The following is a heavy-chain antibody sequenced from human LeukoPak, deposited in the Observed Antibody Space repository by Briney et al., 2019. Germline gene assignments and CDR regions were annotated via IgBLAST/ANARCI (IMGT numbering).Heavy chain of an antibody. V-gene: IGHV1-2*04. Sequence: ASVKVSCKASGYTFTGYYMHWVRQAPGQGLEWMGWINPNSGGTNYAQKFQGWVTMTRDTSISTAYMELSRLRSDDTAVYYCARDQGYCSSTSVICWPHDAFDIWGQGTMVTVSS. D-gene: IGHD2-2*01. CDR3: ARDQGYCSSTSVICWPHDAFDI. CDR1: GYTFTGYY. J-gene: IGHJ3*02. CDR2: INPNSGGT.